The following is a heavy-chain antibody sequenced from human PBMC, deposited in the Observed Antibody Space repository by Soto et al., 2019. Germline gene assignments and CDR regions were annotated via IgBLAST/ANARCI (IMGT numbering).Heavy chain of an antibody. Sequence: GGSLRLSCAASGFTFSSYWMSWVRQAPGKGLEWVANIKQDGSEKYYVDSVKGRFTISRDNAKNSLYLQMNSLRAEDTAVYYCAREKGYCSSTSCFAFDMWGQGTMVTVS. V-gene: IGHV3-7*01. CDR1: GFTFSSYW. D-gene: IGHD2-2*01. CDR2: IKQDGSEK. J-gene: IGHJ3*02. CDR3: AREKGYCSSTSCFAFDM.